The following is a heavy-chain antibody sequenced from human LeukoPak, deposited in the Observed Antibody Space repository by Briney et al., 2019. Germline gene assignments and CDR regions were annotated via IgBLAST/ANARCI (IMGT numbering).Heavy chain of an antibody. V-gene: IGHV3-23*01. D-gene: IGHD4-17*01. CDR2: ISGSGGST. Sequence: PGGSLRLSCAASGFTFSSYAMSWVRQAPGQGLEWVSAISGSGGSTYYAYSVKGRFTISRDNAKSTLYLQMNSLRAEDTAVYYWAKERTTVTYYFDYWGQGTLVTVSS. CDR1: GFTFSSYA. CDR3: AKERTTVTYYFDY. J-gene: IGHJ4*02.